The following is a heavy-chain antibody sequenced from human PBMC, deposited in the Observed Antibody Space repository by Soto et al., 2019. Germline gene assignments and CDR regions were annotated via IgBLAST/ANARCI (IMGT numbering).Heavy chain of an antibody. CDR1: GGSFSGYY. V-gene: IGHV4-34*01. CDR2: INHSGST. J-gene: IGHJ1*01. D-gene: IGHD3-10*01. Sequence: SETLSLTCAVYGGSFSGYYWSWIRQPPGKGLEWIGEINHSGSTNYNPSLKSRVTITVDTSKNQFSLKLSTVTAADTAVYYCARGRHYYGSGSYYNRAEYFQHWGQGTLVTVSS. CDR3: ARGRHYYGSGSYYNRAEYFQH.